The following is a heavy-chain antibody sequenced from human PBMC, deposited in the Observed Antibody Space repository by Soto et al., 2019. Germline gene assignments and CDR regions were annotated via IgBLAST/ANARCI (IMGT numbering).Heavy chain of an antibody. CDR2: INSDGSSI. D-gene: IGHD3-16*01. J-gene: IGHJ3*02. CDR1: GFTFSRHW. V-gene: IGHV3-74*01. Sequence: GGSLRLSCAASGFTFSRHWMHWVRQAPGKGLVWVSRINSDGSSINYADSVKGRFTISRDNAKNTLYLQMNSLRAEDTAVYYCAGVGDGYDVFDIWGQGTMVTVSS. CDR3: AGVGDGYDVFDI.